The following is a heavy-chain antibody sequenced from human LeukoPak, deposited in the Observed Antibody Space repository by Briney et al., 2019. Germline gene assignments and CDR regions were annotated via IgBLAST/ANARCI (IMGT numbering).Heavy chain of an antibody. V-gene: IGHV4-59*01. D-gene: IGHD3-10*01. CDR2: IYYTGST. CDR3: ARSYGSGNYFDY. J-gene: IGHJ4*02. CDR1: GGSISTYY. Sequence: PSETLSLTCTVSGGSISTYYWSWIRQPPGKGLEWIGYIYYTGSTEHNPSLKSRVTLSVDTSKNQFSLRLNSVTAADTAVYYCARSYGSGNYFDYWGQGTLVTVSP.